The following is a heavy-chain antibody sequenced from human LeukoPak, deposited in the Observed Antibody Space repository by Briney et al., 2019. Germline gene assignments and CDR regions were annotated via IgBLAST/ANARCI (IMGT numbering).Heavy chain of an antibody. Sequence: GGSLRLSCAASGFTFSSYSMNWVRQAPGKGLEWVSSISSSSSYIYYADSVKGRFTISRDNAKNSLYLQMNSLRAEDTAVYYCARDLYYFDNSGPTLDDYWGKGTLVTVSS. V-gene: IGHV3-21*01. J-gene: IGHJ4*02. D-gene: IGHD3-22*01. CDR2: ISSSSSYI. CDR1: GFTFSSYS. CDR3: ARDLYYFDNSGPTLDDY.